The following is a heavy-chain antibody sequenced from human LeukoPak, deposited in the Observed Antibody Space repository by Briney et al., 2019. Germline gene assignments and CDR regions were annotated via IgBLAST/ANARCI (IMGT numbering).Heavy chain of an antibody. CDR3: ARLIWYYYDSSGYGNWFDP. CDR1: GGSISSYY. V-gene: IGHV4-59*08. J-gene: IGHJ5*02. CDR2: IYYSGST. Sequence: SETLSLTCTVSGGSISSYYWSWIRQPPGKGLEWIGYIYYSGSTNYNPSLKSRVTISVDTSKNQFSLKLSLVTAAGTAVYYCARLIWYYYDSSGYGNWFDPWGQGTLVTVSS. D-gene: IGHD3-22*01.